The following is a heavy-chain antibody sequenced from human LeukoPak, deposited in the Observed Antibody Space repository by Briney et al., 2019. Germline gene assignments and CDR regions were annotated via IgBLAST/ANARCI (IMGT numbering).Heavy chain of an antibody. V-gene: IGHV1-18*01. CDR2: ISAYNGNT. Sequence: GASVKVSCKASGYTFTSYGISCVRQAPGQGLEWMGWISAYNGNTNYAQKLQGRVTMTTDTSTSTAYMELRSLRSDDTAVYYCARDRPSSWTIPPDYWGQGTLVTVSS. CDR3: ARDRPSSWTIPPDY. CDR1: GYTFTSYG. D-gene: IGHD6-13*01. J-gene: IGHJ4*02.